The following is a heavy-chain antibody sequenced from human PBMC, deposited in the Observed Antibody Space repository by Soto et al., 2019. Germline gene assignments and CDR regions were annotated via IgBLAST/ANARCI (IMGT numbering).Heavy chain of an antibody. CDR1: GFSFSDYG. Sequence: PGGSLRLSCAATGFSFSDYGMHWVRQAPGKGLEWLAVISYDGSSEYSADSVKGRFIISRDNSKKTVYLQMKSLRTEDTAVYFCAKSYYDFWTGYASSYYYGLDVWGQGTTVTVSS. J-gene: IGHJ6*02. CDR2: ISYDGSSE. D-gene: IGHD3-3*01. CDR3: AKSYYDFWTGYASSYYYGLDV. V-gene: IGHV3-30*18.